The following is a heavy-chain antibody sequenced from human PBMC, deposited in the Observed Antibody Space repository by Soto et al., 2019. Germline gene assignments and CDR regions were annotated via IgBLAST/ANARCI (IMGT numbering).Heavy chain of an antibody. V-gene: IGHV5-51*01. J-gene: IGHJ4*02. D-gene: IGHD2-2*01. CDR1: GYTFTHYW. Sequence: EVQLVQSGAEVKKPGESLKISCKGSGYTFTHYWIGWVRQMPGKGLEWMGFIYAGDSDIRYSPSFQGQVTISADKSISTAYLQWSSLRASNSGIYYCARLGLVPAGHKAVHYWGQGTLVTVSS. CDR2: IYAGDSDI. CDR3: ARLGLVPAGHKAVHY.